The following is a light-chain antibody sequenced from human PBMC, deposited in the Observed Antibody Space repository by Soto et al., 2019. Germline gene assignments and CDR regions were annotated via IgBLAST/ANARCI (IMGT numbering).Light chain of an antibody. Sequence: DIQMTQSPSSLSASVGDRVTITCRASQGIGTDLGWYRQKPGRAPKLLIYAASTLQSGVPSRFSGSGSGTDFTLTISSLQPEDVATYYCQKYNSAPWTFGQGTKVDIK. CDR3: QKYNSAPWT. CDR2: AAS. J-gene: IGKJ1*01. V-gene: IGKV1-27*01. CDR1: QGIGTD.